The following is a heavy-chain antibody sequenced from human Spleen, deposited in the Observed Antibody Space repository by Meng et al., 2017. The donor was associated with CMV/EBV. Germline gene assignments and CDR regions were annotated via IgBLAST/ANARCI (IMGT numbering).Heavy chain of an antibody. V-gene: IGHV4-59*12. D-gene: IGHD4-11*01. J-gene: IGHJ4*02. CDR2: IHYSGNT. Sequence: SETLSLTCTVSGGSISSYYWNWIRQPPGKGLEWIGSIHYSGNTYYNPSLESRVTISVDSSKNQFSLKLSSVTAADTAVFYCARANEAVSTGAFDYWGQGKVVTVSS. CDR3: ARANEAVSTGAFDY. CDR1: GGSISSYY.